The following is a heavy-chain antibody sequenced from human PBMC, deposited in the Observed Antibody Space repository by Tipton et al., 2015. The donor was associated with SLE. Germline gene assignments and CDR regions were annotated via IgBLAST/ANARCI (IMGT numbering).Heavy chain of an antibody. CDR1: GGSISSSSYY. Sequence: TLSLTCTVSGGSISSSSYYWGWFRQPPGKGLEWIGGIYYSGSTYYNPSLKSRVTISVDTSKNQFSLKLSSVNAADTAVYYCARHGGIMVELRGWVDYWGQGTLVTVSS. V-gene: IGHV4-39*07. CDR2: IYYSGST. CDR3: ARHGGIMVELRGWVDY. J-gene: IGHJ4*02. D-gene: IGHD1-7*01.